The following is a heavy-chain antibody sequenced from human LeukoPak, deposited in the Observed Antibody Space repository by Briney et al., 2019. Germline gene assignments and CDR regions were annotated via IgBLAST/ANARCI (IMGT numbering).Heavy chain of an antibody. CDR1: RGSISSYH. J-gene: IGHJ4*02. CDR2: IYTSEST. Sequence: HPSETLSLTCTVSRGSISSYHWSWIRQPAGKGLEWIGHIYTSESTNYNPSLKSRVAMSVDTSKNQFSLKLTSVTAAGTVVYYCARGLYGDSGYWGQGTLVTVSS. D-gene: IGHD4-17*01. V-gene: IGHV4-4*07. CDR3: ARGLYGDSGY.